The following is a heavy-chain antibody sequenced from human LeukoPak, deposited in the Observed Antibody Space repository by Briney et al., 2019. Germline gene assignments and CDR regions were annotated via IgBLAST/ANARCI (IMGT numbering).Heavy chain of an antibody. V-gene: IGHV4-38-2*02. J-gene: IGHJ5*02. CDR3: ASTITMVRGVIHWFDP. D-gene: IGHD3-10*01. CDR2: IYHSGST. CDR1: GYSIRSGDY. Sequence: SETLSLTCTVSGYSIRSGDYWGWIRQPPGKGLEWIGNIYHSGSTYYNPSLKSRVTISVDTSKNQFSLKLSSVTAADTAVYYCASTITMVRGVIHWFDPWGQGTLVTVSS.